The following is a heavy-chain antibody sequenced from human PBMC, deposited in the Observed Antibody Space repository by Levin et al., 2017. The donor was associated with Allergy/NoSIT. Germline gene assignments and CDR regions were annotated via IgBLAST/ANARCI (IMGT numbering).Heavy chain of an antibody. J-gene: IGHJ4*02. V-gene: IGHV3-33*01. CDR2: IRYDGNSK. Sequence: GGSLRLSCAASGFTFSSYGIHWVRQAPGKGLEWVAVIRYDGNSKYYADSVKGRFTVSRDTSRNTLYLQMNSLRAEDTAVYYCARDGPGIDYWGQGTLVTVSS. D-gene: IGHD1-1*01. CDR3: ARDGPGIDY. CDR1: GFTFSSYG.